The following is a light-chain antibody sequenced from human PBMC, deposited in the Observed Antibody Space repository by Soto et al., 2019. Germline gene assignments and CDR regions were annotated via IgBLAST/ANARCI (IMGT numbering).Light chain of an antibody. V-gene: IGLV1-51*01. J-gene: IGLJ2*01. CDR2: DNN. CDR3: GTWDTSLSAGL. Sequence: QPVLTQPPSVSAAPGQKVTISCSGSSSNIGNNFVSWYQHFPGTAPKLLIYDNNKRPSGIPDRFSGSKSGTSATLGITGLQTGDEADYYCGTWDTSLSAGLFGGGTKLTVL. CDR1: SSNIGNNF.